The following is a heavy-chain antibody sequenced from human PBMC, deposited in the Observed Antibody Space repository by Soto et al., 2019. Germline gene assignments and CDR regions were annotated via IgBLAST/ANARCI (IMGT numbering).Heavy chain of an antibody. Sequence: SETLSLTCTVSGGSVSGGSYYWSWIRQPPGKGLEWIGYIYYSGSTNYNPSLKSRVTISVDTSKNQFSLKLSSVTAADTAVDYCARDGSYGGYDALDIWGQGTMVTVSS. CDR1: GGSVSGGSYY. J-gene: IGHJ3*02. CDR3: ARDGSYGGYDALDI. CDR2: IYYSGST. D-gene: IGHD5-12*01. V-gene: IGHV4-61*01.